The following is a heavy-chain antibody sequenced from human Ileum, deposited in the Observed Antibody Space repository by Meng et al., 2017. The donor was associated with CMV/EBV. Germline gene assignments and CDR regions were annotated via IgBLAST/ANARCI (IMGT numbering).Heavy chain of an antibody. V-gene: IGHV4-39*01. J-gene: IGHJ4*02. Sequence: SGASISNNNYFWGWIRQPPGKGLEWIASINYRRQTYYYSASLQSRVTISIDTSQNQFSLTLRSVTAADTAVYYCARIFCSDGRCSQVYWGQGILVTVSS. CDR2: INYRRQT. CDR3: ARIFCSDGRCSQVY. D-gene: IGHD3-9*01. CDR1: GASISNNNYF.